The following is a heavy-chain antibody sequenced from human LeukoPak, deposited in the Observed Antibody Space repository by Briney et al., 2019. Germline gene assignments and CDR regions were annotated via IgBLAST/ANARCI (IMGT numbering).Heavy chain of an antibody. CDR1: GYSFSTYW. J-gene: IGHJ4*02. V-gene: IGHV5-51*01. D-gene: IGHD3-3*01. CDR2: IYPGDSDT. CDR3: ARVTIFGVVILRAMPQYYFDY. Sequence: GESLKISCKGSGYSFSTYWIGWVRQMPGKGLEWMGIIYPGDSDTRYSPSFQGQVTISADKSISTAYLQWSSLKASDTAMYYCARVTIFGVVILRAMPQYYFDYWGQGTLVTVSS.